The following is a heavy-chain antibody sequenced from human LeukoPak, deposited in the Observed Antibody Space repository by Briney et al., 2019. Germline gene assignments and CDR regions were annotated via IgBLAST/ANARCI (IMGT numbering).Heavy chain of an antibody. CDR3: ARDMVVTRPYGMDV. J-gene: IGHJ6*02. Sequence: GGSLRLSCAASGFTFSSYTMHWVRQAPGKGLEWVAVISYDGSNKYYADSVKGRFTISRDNSKNTLYLQMNSLRAEDAAVYYCARDMVVTRPYGMDVWGQGTTVTVSS. CDR1: GFTFSSYT. CDR2: ISYDGSNK. V-gene: IGHV3-30*04. D-gene: IGHD2-21*02.